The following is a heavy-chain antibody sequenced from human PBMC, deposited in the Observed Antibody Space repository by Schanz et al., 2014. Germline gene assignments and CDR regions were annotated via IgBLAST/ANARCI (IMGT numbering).Heavy chain of an antibody. CDR3: AKGMGYCSGGTCYDYYYYGLDV. V-gene: IGHV3-7*02. CDR1: GFTFSKYC. CDR2: IKQDGSEK. Sequence: EVQLVESGGGLVQPGGSLRLSCGGSGFTFSKYCMSWVRQAPGKGLEWVANIKQDGSEKYYVDAVKGRFTISRDNAKNTLYLQMNTLRAEDTAVYYCAKGMGYCSGGTCYDYYYYGLDVWGQGTTVTVSS. D-gene: IGHD2-15*01. J-gene: IGHJ6*02.